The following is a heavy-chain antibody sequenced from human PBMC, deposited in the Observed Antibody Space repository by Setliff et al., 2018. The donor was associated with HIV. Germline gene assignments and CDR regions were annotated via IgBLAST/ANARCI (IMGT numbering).Heavy chain of an antibody. V-gene: IGHV1-18*01. D-gene: IGHD1-26*01. CDR1: GYSFINYG. J-gene: IGHJ5*02. CDR2: ISPYTGNT. CDR3: ARARLQGIVTAVGPRDNCLDP. Sequence: ASVKVSCKASGYSFINYGISWVRQAPGQGPEWMGWISPYTGNTDYAPRLLGRVTMTTDTSTSTAYLELRSLTSDDTAVYYCARARLQGIVTAVGPRDNCLDPWGQGTQVTSPQ.